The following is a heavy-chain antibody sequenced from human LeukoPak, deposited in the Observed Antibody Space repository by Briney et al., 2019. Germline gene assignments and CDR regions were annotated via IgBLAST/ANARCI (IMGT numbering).Heavy chain of an antibody. CDR1: GFTFSSYE. J-gene: IGHJ4*02. D-gene: IGHD3-16*02. CDR2: ISSSGSTK. Sequence: GGSLRLSCAASGFTFSSYEMKWVRQAPGKGLEWVSYISSSGSTKYYADSVKGRFTISRDNAKNSLYLQMISLRAEDTALYYCARVEGFIDYWGQGTLVTVSS. V-gene: IGHV3-48*03. CDR3: ARVEGFIDY.